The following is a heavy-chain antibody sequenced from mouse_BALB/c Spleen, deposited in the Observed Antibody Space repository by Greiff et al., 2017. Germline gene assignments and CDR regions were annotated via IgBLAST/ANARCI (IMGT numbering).Heavy chain of an antibody. CDR3: ARTTKDAMDY. CDR1: GFTFSSYG. V-gene: IGHV5-6*02. D-gene: IGHD2-1*01. Sequence: EVKLVESGGDLVKPGGSLKLSCAASGFTFSSYGMSWVRQTPDKRLEWVATISSGGSYTYYPDSVKGRFTISRDNAKNTLYLQMSSLKSEDTAMYYCARTTKDAMDYWGQGTSVTVSS. CDR2: ISSGGSYT. J-gene: IGHJ4*01.